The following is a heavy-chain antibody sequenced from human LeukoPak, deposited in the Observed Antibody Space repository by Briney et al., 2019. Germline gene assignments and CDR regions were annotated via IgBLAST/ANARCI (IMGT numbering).Heavy chain of an antibody. Sequence: ASVKVSCKASGYTFMKFYIHWVRQAPGQGLEWMGIINPSGGTTRYAQKFQGRVTVTRDTSTSTVYMELSSLRSEDTAVYYCAKDMLYFGDSEGYYYYGMDVRGQGTTVTVSS. CDR1: GYTFMKFY. CDR2: INPSGGTT. J-gene: IGHJ6*02. CDR3: AKDMLYFGDSEGYYYYGMDV. D-gene: IGHD3-10*02. V-gene: IGHV1-46*01.